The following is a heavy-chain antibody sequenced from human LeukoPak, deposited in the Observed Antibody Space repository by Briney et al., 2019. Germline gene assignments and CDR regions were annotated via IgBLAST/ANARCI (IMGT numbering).Heavy chain of an antibody. CDR2: ISSSSSYI. D-gene: IGHD2-2*01. CDR1: GFTFSSYS. CDR3: VRVVPAANYYYYGMDV. V-gene: IGHV3-21*01. Sequence: GGSLRLSCAASGFTFSSYSMNWVRQAPGKGLEWVSSISSSSSYIYYADPVKGRFTISRDNAKNSLYLQMNSLRAEDTAVYYCVRVVPAANYYYYGMDVWGQGTTVTVSS. J-gene: IGHJ6*02.